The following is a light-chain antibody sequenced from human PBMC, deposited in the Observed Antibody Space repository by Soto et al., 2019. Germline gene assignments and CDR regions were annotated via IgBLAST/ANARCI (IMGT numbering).Light chain of an antibody. V-gene: IGKV1-39*01. CDR3: QQSYSTPWT. CDR2: AAS. Sequence: DIQMTQSPSSLSASVGARVTITCRASQSISSYLNWYQQKPGKAPKLLIYAASSLQSGVPSRFSGSGSGTDFTLTISSLQPEDCATYDCQQSYSTPWTFGQGTKVEIK. J-gene: IGKJ1*01. CDR1: QSISSY.